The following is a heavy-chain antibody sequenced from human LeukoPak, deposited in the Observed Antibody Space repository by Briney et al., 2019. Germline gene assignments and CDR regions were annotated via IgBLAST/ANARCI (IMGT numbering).Heavy chain of an antibody. V-gene: IGHV4-59*08. CDR2: IYYSGST. CDR3: ARRGYCSSTSCYGGAFDI. Sequence: SETLSLTCTVSGGSISSYYWSWIRQPPGKGLEWIGYIYYSGSTNYNPYLKSRVTISVDTSKNQFSLKLSSVTAADTAVYYCARRGYCSSTSCYGGAFDIWGQGTMVTVSS. J-gene: IGHJ3*02. CDR1: GGSISSYY. D-gene: IGHD2-2*03.